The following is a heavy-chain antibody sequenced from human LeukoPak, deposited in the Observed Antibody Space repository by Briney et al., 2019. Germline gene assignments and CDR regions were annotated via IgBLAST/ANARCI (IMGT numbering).Heavy chain of an antibody. D-gene: IGHD2-21*01. Sequence: SEALSLTCTVSGGSVSSGSYYWSWIRQPPGKGLEWIGYIYYSGSTNYNPSLKSRVTISVDTSKNQFSLKLSSVTAADTAVYYCASAPGEVVPTARGTNTLYYYYYYGMDVWGQGTTVTVSS. J-gene: IGHJ6*02. V-gene: IGHV4-61*01. CDR3: ASAPGEVVPTARGTNTLYYYYYYGMDV. CDR1: GGSVSSGSYY. CDR2: IYYSGST.